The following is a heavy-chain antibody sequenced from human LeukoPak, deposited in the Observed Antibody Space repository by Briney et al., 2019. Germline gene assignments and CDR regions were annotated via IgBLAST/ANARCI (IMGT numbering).Heavy chain of an antibody. V-gene: IGHV1-2*02. CDR1: GYTFTGYY. Sequence: ASVKVSCKASGYTFTGYYMHWARQAPGQGLEWMGWINPNSGGTNYAQKFQGRVTMTRDTSISTAYMELSRLRSDDTAVYYCARDDHQLFGDDAFDIWGQGTMVTVSS. J-gene: IGHJ3*02. CDR2: INPNSGGT. D-gene: IGHD3-10*02. CDR3: ARDDHQLFGDDAFDI.